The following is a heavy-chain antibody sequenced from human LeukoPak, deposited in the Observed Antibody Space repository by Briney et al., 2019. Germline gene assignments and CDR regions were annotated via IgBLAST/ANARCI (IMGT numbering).Heavy chain of an antibody. J-gene: IGHJ4*02. CDR2: ISSNGGST. D-gene: IGHD6-19*01. Sequence: GGSLRLSCAASGFTFSTYAIHWVRQAPGKGLGYVSAISSNGGSTFYANSVKGRFIVSRDNSKNTLYLQMGSLRAEDLAVYYCARRSGIAVAGAFDYWGQGTLVTVSS. V-gene: IGHV3-64*01. CDR3: ARRSGIAVAGAFDY. CDR1: GFTFSTYA.